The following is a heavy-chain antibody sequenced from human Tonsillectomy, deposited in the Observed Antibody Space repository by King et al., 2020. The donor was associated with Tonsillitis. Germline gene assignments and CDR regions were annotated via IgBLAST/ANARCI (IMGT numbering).Heavy chain of an antibody. J-gene: IGHJ3*02. CDR1: GGSVSSRDFY. CDR3: ARIIADSDCFDI. CDR2: LFFSGGT. D-gene: IGHD2-21*01. V-gene: IGHV4-61*03. Sequence: VQLQESGPGLVKPSETLSLTCSVSGGSVSSRDFYWSWVRQSPGREPEWIGCLFFSGGTNYNPSFKSRVTISVDTPRNHFSLKLTSLTAADTAVYYCARIIADSDCFDIWGQGTMVTVSS.